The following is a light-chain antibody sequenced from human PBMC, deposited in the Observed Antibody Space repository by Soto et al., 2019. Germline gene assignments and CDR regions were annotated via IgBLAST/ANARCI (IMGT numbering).Light chain of an antibody. J-gene: IGLJ3*02. Sequence: QSVLTQPPSVSGAPGQRVTISCTGSSSNIGAGYDVHWYQQLPGTAPKLLIYGNSNRPSGVPDRFSGSKSGTSASLAITVLQAEDEADYYCQSYDNSLSGFWVFGGGTKLTVL. CDR1: SSNIGAGYD. CDR2: GNS. CDR3: QSYDNSLSGFWV. V-gene: IGLV1-40*01.